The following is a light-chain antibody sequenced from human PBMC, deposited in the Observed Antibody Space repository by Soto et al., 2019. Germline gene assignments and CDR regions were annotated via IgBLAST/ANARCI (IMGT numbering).Light chain of an antibody. V-gene: IGLV1-40*01. J-gene: IGLJ1*01. CDR1: SSNIGAGYD. CDR2: GNS. CDR3: QSYDSSLSGYV. Sequence: QPVLTQPPSVSGAPGQRVTISCTGSSSNIGAGYDVHWYQQLPGTAPKLLIYGNSNRPSGVPDRFSGSKSGTSASLAITGLQAEDEADYYCQSYDSSLSGYVFGTGTKLTAL.